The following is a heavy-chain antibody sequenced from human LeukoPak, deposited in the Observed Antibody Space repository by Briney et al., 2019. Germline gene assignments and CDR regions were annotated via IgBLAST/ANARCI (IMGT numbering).Heavy chain of an antibody. CDR3: ARGPATYYYYMDV. V-gene: IGHV4-38-2*02. Sequence: PSETLSLTCTVSGYSISSGYYWGWSRQPPGKGLEWIGSIYHSGSTYYNPSLKSRVTISVDTSKNQFSLKLSSVTAADTAVYYCARGPATYYYYMDVWGKGTTVTVSS. J-gene: IGHJ6*03. D-gene: IGHD2-15*01. CDR1: GYSISSGYY. CDR2: IYHSGST.